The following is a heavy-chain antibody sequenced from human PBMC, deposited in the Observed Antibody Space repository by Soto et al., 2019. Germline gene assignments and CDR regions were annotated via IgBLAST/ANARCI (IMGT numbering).Heavy chain of an antibody. J-gene: IGHJ4*02. D-gene: IGHD4-17*01. CDR1: GGSISSGDYY. V-gene: IGHV4-30-4*01. CDR2: IYYSGST. CDR3: ARYSLSTVTTDY. Sequence: SETLSLTCTVSGGSISSGDYYWSWIRQPPGKGLEWIGYIYYSGSTYYNPSLKSRVTISVDTSKNQFSLKLSSVTAADTAVYYCARYSLSTVTTDYWGQGTLVTVSS.